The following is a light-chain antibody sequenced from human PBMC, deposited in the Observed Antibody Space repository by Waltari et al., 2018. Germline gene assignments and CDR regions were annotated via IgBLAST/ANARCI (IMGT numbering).Light chain of an antibody. Sequence: QSVLTQPPSVSGTPGQTVTISCTGSSSNSGAGYEVHWYQQLPGTAPKLLVSGDDNRPSGVPDRFSGSKSGSSASLAITGLQAEDEADYYCQSYDSSLSGVFGGGTKLTVL. V-gene: IGLV1-40*01. CDR3: QSYDSSLSGV. CDR1: SSNSGAGYE. CDR2: GDD. J-gene: IGLJ2*01.